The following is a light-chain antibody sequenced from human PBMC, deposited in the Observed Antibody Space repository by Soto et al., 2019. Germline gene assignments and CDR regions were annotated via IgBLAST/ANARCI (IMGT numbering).Light chain of an antibody. CDR2: DNN. Sequence: QAVVTQPPSVSAAPGQKVTISCSGSSSNIGNNYVSWYQQLPGTAPKLLIYDNNKRPSGIPDRFSSSKSGTSATLGITGLQTGDEADYYCGTWYSSRVVFGGGTKVTVL. CDR1: SSNIGNNY. CDR3: GTWYSSRVV. V-gene: IGLV1-51*01. J-gene: IGLJ2*01.